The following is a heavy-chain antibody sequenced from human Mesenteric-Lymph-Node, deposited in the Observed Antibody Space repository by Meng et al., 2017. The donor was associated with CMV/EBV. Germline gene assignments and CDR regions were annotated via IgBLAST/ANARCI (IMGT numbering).Heavy chain of an antibody. CDR1: GFTFSRFA. Sequence: GGSLRLSCAASGFTFSRFAMYWVRQAPGKGLEWVAFISYDGSNEYYADSVKGRFTISRNSSKNTLYLQMNSLRAEDTAVYYCARDIKWKYPAFCFDYWGQGTLVTVSS. CDR3: ARDIKWKYPAFCFDY. J-gene: IGHJ4*02. D-gene: IGHD1-20*01. CDR2: ISYDGSNE. V-gene: IGHV3-30-3*01.